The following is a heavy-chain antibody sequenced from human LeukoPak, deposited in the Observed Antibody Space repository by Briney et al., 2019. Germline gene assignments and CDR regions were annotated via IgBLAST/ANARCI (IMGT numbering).Heavy chain of an antibody. Sequence: PSETLSLTCTVSGGSMINNYWSWIRQPPGKGLEWIGYIYQTGDSTHNPSLKSRVTISVDTSKNQFSMKLSSVTAADTAVYYCARGIRDIVVVVAATPNSVYYGMDVWGQGTTVTVSS. D-gene: IGHD2-15*01. CDR3: ARGIRDIVVVVAATPNSVYYGMDV. CDR1: GGSMINNY. J-gene: IGHJ6*02. V-gene: IGHV4-4*08. CDR2: IYQTGDS.